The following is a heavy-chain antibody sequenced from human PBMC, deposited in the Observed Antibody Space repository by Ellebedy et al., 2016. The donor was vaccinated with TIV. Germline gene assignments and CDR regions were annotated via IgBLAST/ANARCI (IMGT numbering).Heavy chain of an antibody. D-gene: IGHD3-9*01. J-gene: IGHJ4*02. Sequence: MPSETLSLTCTVSGGSISSSSYYWGWIRQPPGKGLEWIGSIYYSGSTYYNPSLKSRVTISVDTSKNQFSLKLSSVTAADTAVYYCARGRYDILTGYQHLDYWGQGTLVTVSS. CDR2: IYYSGST. CDR1: GGSISSSSYY. CDR3: ARGRYDILTGYQHLDY. V-gene: IGHV4-39*01.